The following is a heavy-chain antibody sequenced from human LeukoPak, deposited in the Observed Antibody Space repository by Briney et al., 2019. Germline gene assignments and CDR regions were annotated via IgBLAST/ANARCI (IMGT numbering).Heavy chain of an antibody. CDR3: AKDPSTVTTEYYFDY. V-gene: IGHV3-23*01. Sequence: TGGSLRLSCAASGFTFSSYAMSWVRQAPGKGLEWVSAISGSGGSTYYADSVKGRFTISRDNSKNTLYLQMNSLRAEDTAVYYCAKDPSTVTTEYYFDYWGQGTLVTVSS. J-gene: IGHJ4*02. CDR2: ISGSGGST. D-gene: IGHD4-17*01. CDR1: GFTFSSYA.